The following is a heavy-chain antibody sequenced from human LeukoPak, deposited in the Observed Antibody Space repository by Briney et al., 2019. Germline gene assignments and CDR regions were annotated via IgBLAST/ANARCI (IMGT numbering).Heavy chain of an antibody. V-gene: IGHV1-8*01. CDR2: MNPTSGNT. J-gene: IGHJ6*02. D-gene: IGHD6-19*01. CDR1: GYTFTSYD. CDR3: AENGWLGYYYYGMDV. Sequence: ASVKVSCKASGYTFTSYDINWVRQATGQGLEWMGWMNPTSGNTGYAQKFQGRVTMTRNTSISTAYMELSSLRSEDTAVYYCAENGWLGYYYYGMDVWAQGTTVTVSS.